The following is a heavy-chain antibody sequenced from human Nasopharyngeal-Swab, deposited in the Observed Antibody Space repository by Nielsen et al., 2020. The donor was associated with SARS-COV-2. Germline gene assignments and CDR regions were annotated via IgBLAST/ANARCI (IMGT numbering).Heavy chain of an antibody. D-gene: IGHD6-13*01. V-gene: IGHV3-23*01. Sequence: GESLKISCAASGFTFSSYWMTWVRQAPGKGLEWVSGISDGGGSTSYADSAKGRFTISRDNSKKTLYLQMNSLTAEDTAVYYCAKVLAAAVAYYYGMDVWGQGTTVTVSS. CDR1: GFTFSSYW. J-gene: IGHJ6*02. CDR2: ISDGGGST. CDR3: AKVLAAAVAYYYGMDV.